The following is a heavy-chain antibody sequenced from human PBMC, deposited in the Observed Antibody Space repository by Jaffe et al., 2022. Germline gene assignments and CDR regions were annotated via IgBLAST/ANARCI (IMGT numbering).Heavy chain of an antibody. CDR3: ARHRTGSRWLRSNYYFDY. D-gene: IGHD5-12*01. CDR1: GGSISSSSYY. CDR2: IYYSGST. V-gene: IGHV4-39*01. J-gene: IGHJ4*02. Sequence: QLQLQESGPGLVKPSETLSLTCTVSGGSISSSSYYWGWIRQPPGKGLEWIGSIYYSGSTYYNPSLKSRVTISVDTSKNQFSLKLSSVTAADTAVYYCARHRTGSRWLRSNYYFDYWGQGTLVTVSS.